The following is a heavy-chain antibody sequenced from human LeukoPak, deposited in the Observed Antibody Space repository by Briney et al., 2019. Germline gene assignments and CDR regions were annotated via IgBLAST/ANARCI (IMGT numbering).Heavy chain of an antibody. CDR1: GGTFSSYA. CDR3: ATSLSVQGGHYYGMDV. J-gene: IGHJ6*02. V-gene: IGHV1-69*13. Sequence: GASVKVSCKASGGTFSSYAISWVRQAPGQGLEWMGGIIPIFGTANYAQKFQGRVTITADESTSTAYMELSSLRSEDTAVFYCATSLSVQGGHYYGMDVWGQGTTVTVSS. CDR2: IIPIFGTA. D-gene: IGHD2-2*01.